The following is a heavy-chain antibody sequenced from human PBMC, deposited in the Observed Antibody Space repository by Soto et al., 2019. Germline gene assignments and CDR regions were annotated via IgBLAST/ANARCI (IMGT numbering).Heavy chain of an antibody. CDR3: ARDCDEVVIRVYYDYYYMDF. V-gene: IGHV3-48*01. J-gene: IGHJ6*03. CDR1: GFTFSSYS. D-gene: IGHD3-22*01. CDR2: ISSSSSTI. Sequence: EVQLVESGGGLVQPGGSLRLSCAASGFTFSSYSMNWVRQAPGKGLEWVSYISSSSSTIYYADSVKGRFTISRDNAKNALYLQLNSLRAEDTAVYYCARDCDEVVIRVYYDYYYMDFWGKGTTVTVSS.